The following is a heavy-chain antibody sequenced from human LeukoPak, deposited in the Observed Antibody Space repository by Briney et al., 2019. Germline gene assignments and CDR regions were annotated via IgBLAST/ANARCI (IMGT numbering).Heavy chain of an antibody. J-gene: IGHJ4*02. Sequence: SETLSLTCTVSGGSISSGGYYWSWIRQHPGKGLEWTGYIYYSGSTYYNPSLKSRVTISVDTSKNQFSLKLSSVTAADTAVYYCARHLGQWLIRAFDYWGQGPLVTVST. V-gene: IGHV4-31*03. CDR2: IYYSGST. CDR3: ARHLGQWLIRAFDY. CDR1: GGSISSGGYY. D-gene: IGHD6-19*01.